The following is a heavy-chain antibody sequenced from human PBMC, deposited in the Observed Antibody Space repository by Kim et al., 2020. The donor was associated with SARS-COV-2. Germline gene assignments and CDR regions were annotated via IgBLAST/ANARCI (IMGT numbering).Heavy chain of an antibody. CDR1: GFTFSDYY. J-gene: IGHJ2*01. CDR3: ARDIEPRYFDL. Sequence: GGSLRLSCAASGFTFSDYYMSWIRQAPGKGLEWVSYMSGSGFYTNTADSLKGRFTISRDNAKNSLYLQMNSLRADDTAVYYCARDIEPRYFDLWGRGTLV. CDR2: MSGSGFYT. V-gene: IGHV3-11*06.